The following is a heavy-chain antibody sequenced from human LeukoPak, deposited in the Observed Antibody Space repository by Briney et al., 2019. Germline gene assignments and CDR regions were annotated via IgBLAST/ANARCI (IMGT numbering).Heavy chain of an antibody. CDR1: GGSISSYY. Sequence: PSETLSLTCTVSGGSISSYYWSWIRQPPGKGLEWIGYIYYSGSTNYNPSLKSRVTISVDTSKNQFSLKLSSVTAADTAVYYCARRDTLYSGSYYYYYMDVWGKGTTVTVSS. D-gene: IGHD6-6*01. J-gene: IGHJ6*03. CDR2: IYYSGST. CDR3: ARRDTLYSGSYYYYYMDV. V-gene: IGHV4-59*08.